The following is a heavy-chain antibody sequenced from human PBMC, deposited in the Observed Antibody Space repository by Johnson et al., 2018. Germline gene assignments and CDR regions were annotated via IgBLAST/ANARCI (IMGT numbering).Heavy chain of an antibody. CDR3: AKAPCGDDCDHSYYDMDV. J-gene: IGHJ6*03. CDR2: ITSSGDAT. Sequence: EVQLLETGGGLVQPGGSLRLSCAASGFSFSSHAMTWVRQAPEKGLEWVSTITSSGDATFYADSVKGRFTISRDNSKNTLYLQMNSLRAEDTAVYYCAKAPCGDDCDHSYYDMDVWGKGTTVTVSS. D-gene: IGHD2-21*02. V-gene: IGHV3-23*01. CDR1: GFSFSSHA.